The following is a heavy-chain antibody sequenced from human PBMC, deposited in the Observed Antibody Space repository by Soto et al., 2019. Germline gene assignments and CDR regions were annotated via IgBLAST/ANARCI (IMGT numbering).Heavy chain of an antibody. V-gene: IGHV3-21*06. CDR2: ISSSGSFT. J-gene: IGHJ4*02. Sequence: GGSLRLSCAASGFSFTSYGMTWVRQAPGKGLEWVPLISSSGSFTYYAKSLKGRFAISRDNAKNSLYLQMDSLRAEDTAVYYCARATGNPYYFDYWGQGTLVTVSS. CDR3: ARATGNPYYFDY. CDR1: GFSFTSYG.